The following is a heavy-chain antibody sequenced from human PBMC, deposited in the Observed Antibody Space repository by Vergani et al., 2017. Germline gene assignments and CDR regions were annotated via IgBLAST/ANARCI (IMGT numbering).Heavy chain of an antibody. D-gene: IGHD2-2*01. CDR3: ARVTVGCSSTSCYEVDP. J-gene: IGHJ5*02. CDR1: GGSISSYY. CDR2: IYYSGST. V-gene: IGHV4-59*01. Sequence: QVQLQESCPGLVKPSETLSPTCTVPGGSISSYYWSWIRQPPGKGLEWIGYIYYSGSTNYNPSLKSRVTISVDTSKNQFSLKLSSVTAADTAVYYCARVTVGCSSTSCYEVDPWGQGTLVTVSS.